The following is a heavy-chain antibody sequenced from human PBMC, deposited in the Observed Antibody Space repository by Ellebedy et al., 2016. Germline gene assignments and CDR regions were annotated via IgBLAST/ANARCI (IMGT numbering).Heavy chain of an antibody. CDR2: INPSGGST. J-gene: IGHJ4*02. Sequence: ASVKVSXXASGYTFTSYYMHWVRQAPGQGLEWMGIINPSGGSTSYAQKFQGRVTITADESTSTAYMELSSLRSEDTAVYYCARDLFLYFDYWGQGTLVTVSS. CDR3: ARDLFLYFDY. V-gene: IGHV1-46*01. CDR1: GYTFTSYY.